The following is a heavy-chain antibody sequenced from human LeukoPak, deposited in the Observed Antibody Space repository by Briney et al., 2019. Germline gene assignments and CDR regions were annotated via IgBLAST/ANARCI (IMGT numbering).Heavy chain of an antibody. CDR3: ARDDRFDGSGHYTAFDV. CDR2: IWYDGSGK. V-gene: IGHV3-33*08. CDR1: GFTVSSNY. Sequence: GGSLRLSCAASGFTVSSNYMSWVRQAPGRGLEWVALIWYDGSGKYYADSVKGRFTISRDNAKNSLSLQMNNLRDEDTAVYYCARDDRFDGSGHYTAFDVWGQGTMVTVSS. J-gene: IGHJ3*01. D-gene: IGHD3-22*01.